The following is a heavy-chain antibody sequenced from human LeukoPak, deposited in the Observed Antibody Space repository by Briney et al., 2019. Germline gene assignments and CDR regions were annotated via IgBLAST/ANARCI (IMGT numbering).Heavy chain of an antibody. J-gene: IGHJ4*02. V-gene: IGHV4-59*01. CDR2: TSYSRRN. Sequence: PSYTLSLTSPVSCRPISSCYWSWFRQPPAQAMERYGYTSYSRRNDYNPSLKSRVTISVDTSKSQFSLKLSSVTAADTAVYYCARVIYTKRWELTLYYFDYWGQGTLVTVSS. D-gene: IGHD1-26*01. CDR3: ARVIYTKRWELTLYYFDY. CDR1: CRPISSCY.